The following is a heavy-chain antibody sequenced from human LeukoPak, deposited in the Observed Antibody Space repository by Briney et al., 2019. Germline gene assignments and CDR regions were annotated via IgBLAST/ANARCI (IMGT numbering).Heavy chain of an antibody. V-gene: IGHV1-8*01. CDR1: GFMFAKYD. J-gene: IGHJ5*02. D-gene: IGHD3-10*01. CDR2: MNPNTGST. CDR3: VRDGEGVAISVNYWFDP. Sequence: GASVKVSCKASGFMFAKYDINWVRQASGQRLEWMGWMNPNTGSTGYAQTFQGRVTMTRDTATSTAYMELRGPRSEDTAVYYCVRDGEGVAISVNYWFDPWGQRTLVTVSS.